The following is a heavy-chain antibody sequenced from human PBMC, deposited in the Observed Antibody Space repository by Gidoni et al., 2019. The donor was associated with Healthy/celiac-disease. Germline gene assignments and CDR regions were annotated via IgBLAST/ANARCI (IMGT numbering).Heavy chain of an antibody. J-gene: IGHJ3*02. D-gene: IGHD2-15*01. CDR2: IYPGDSDT. CDR1: GYSFTSYW. CDR3: ATLREGSTPHDAFDI. V-gene: IGHV5-51*01. Sequence: VQLVQSGAEVKKPGESLKISCKGSGYSFTSYWIGWGRQMPGKGLEWMGIIYPGDSDTRYSPSFQGQVTISADKSISTAYLQWSSLKASDTAMYYCATLREGSTPHDAFDIWGQGTMVTVSS.